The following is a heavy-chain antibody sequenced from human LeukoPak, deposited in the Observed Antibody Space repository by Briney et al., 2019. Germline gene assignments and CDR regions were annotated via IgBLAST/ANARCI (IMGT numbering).Heavy chain of an antibody. V-gene: IGHV3-53*01. Sequence: GGSLRLSCAASGFTVDANYMTWVRQAPGKGLERVSVIYSGGNTYYADSVKGRFTISRDYSKNTLYLQMNSLRAEDTAVYYCARVAIRFFDYWGQGTLVTVSS. D-gene: IGHD3-3*01. CDR2: IYSGGNT. CDR3: ARVAIRFFDY. J-gene: IGHJ4*02. CDR1: GFTVDANY.